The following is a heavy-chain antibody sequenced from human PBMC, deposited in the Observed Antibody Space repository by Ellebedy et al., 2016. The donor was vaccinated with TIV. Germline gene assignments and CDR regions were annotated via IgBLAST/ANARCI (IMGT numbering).Heavy chain of an antibody. D-gene: IGHD3-9*01. V-gene: IGHV3-30*02. CDR1: GFTFSSYG. CDR3: AKLDLHGHYNGFDY. CDR2: IWFDGSNE. J-gene: IGHJ4*01. Sequence: GESLKISCAASGFTFSSYGMYWVRQTPGKGLEYVAFIWFDGSNEYYADSLQGRFTISRDNSKNTAYLQMNSLRGDDTAVYFCAKLDLHGHYNGFDYWGQGTLVTVSS.